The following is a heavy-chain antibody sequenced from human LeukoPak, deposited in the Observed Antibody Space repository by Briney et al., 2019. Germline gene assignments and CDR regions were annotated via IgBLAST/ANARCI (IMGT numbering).Heavy chain of an antibody. CDR1: GFTFSIYE. CDR3: ARDFTRAAAGPNFDY. J-gene: IGHJ4*02. Sequence: GGSLRPSCAASGFTFSIYEMKWVRQAPGKGLGWVSYISSSGSSIYYADSVKGRFTISRDNAKNSLSLQMNSLRAEDTAVYYCARDFTRAAAGPNFDYWGQGTLVTVSS. D-gene: IGHD6-13*01. CDR2: ISSSGSSI. V-gene: IGHV3-48*03.